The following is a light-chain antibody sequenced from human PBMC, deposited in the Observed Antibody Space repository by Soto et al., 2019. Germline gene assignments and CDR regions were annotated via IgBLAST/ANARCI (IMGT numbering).Light chain of an antibody. J-gene: IGKJ2*01. Sequence: EIVLTQSPGTLSLSPGERATLSCMASQSISSTYLARSQQNPGQAPTLLIFDATSRATGIPDRFSGSGSGTDLTLTISRLEPEDFAVYYCQQYGSSSYTFGQGTQLEMK. CDR2: DAT. V-gene: IGKV3-20*01. CDR3: QQYGSSSYT. CDR1: QSISSTY.